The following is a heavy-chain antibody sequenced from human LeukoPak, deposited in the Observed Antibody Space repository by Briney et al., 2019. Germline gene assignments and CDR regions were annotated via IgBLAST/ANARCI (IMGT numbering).Heavy chain of an antibody. V-gene: IGHV3-23*01. CDR3: AKAAYSYGDFDY. Sequence: PGGSLRLSCAASGFTFSGYAMTWVRQAPGKGLEWVSAISGSGGSTYYADSVKGRFTISRDNSKNTLYLQMNSLRAEDTAVYYCAKAAYSYGDFDYWGQGTLVTVSS. D-gene: IGHD5-18*01. J-gene: IGHJ4*02. CDR1: GFTFSGYA. CDR2: ISGSGGST.